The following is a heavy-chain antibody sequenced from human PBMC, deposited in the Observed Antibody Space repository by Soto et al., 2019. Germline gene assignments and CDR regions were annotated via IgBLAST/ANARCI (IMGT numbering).Heavy chain of an antibody. D-gene: IGHD6-13*01. CDR1: GFTFSSYG. J-gene: IGHJ4*02. V-gene: IGHV3-30*18. CDR2: ISYDGSNK. CDR3: AKLMAPYSSSWGVDY. Sequence: GGSLRLSCAASGFTFSSYGMHWVRQAPGKGLEWVAVISYDGSNKYYADSVKGRFTISRDNSKNTLYLQMNSLRAEDTAVYYCAKLMAPYSSSWGVDYWGQGTLVTVSS.